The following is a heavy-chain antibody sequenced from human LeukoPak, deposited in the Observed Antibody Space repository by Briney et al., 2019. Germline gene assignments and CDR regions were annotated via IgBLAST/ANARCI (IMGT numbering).Heavy chain of an antibody. D-gene: IGHD1-26*01. CDR2: IYYSGST. V-gene: IGHV4-61*01. J-gene: IGHJ6*03. CDR1: GGSISSSSYY. Sequence: SETLSLTCTVSGGSISSSSYYWGWIRQPPGKGLEWIGYIYYSGSTNYNPSLKSRVTISVDTSKNQFSLKLSSVTAADTAVYYCARDRVGITTGHYYYYMDVWGKGTTVTVSS. CDR3: ARDRVGITTGHYYYYMDV.